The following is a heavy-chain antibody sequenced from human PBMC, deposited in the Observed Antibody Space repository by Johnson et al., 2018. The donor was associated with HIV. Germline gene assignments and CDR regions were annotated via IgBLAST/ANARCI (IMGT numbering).Heavy chain of an antibody. J-gene: IGHJ3*02. Sequence: VQLVESGGGVVQPGGSLRLSCVASGFTFSSYWMHWVRQAPGKGLVWVSHIDYDGSSRTYADSVKGRFSISSDNAKNTLYLQMNSLRAEDTAVYYCARQSLRAFDIWGQGTMVTVSS. V-gene: IGHV3-74*02. CDR2: IDYDGSSR. CDR1: GFTFSSYW. CDR3: ARQSLRAFDI.